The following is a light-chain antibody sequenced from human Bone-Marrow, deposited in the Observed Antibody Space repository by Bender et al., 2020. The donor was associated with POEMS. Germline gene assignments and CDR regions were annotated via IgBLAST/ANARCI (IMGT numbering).Light chain of an antibody. CDR1: SSNIGAIT. CDR2: SNN. CDR3: ISYTSSSTLV. V-gene: IGLV1-44*01. Sequence: QSVLTQPPSASGTPGQRLTISCSVSSSNIGAITVNWYQHLPGTAPKLLIYSNNQRPSGVPDRFSGSKSGNTASLTISGLQAEDEADYFCISYTSSSTLVFGGGTKLPVL. J-gene: IGLJ3*02.